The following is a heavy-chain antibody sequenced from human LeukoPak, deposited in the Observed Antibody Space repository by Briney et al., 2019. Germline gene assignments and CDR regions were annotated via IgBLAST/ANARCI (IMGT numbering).Heavy chain of an antibody. CDR3: ARVGRWLRFHDFQH. V-gene: IGHV7-4-1*02. Sequence: ASVKVSCKASGYTFTSYAMNWVRQAPGQGLEWMGWINTNTGNPTYAQGFTGRFVFSLDTSVSTAYLQISSLKAEDTAVYYCARVGRWLRFHDFQHWGQGTLVTVSS. J-gene: IGHJ1*01. CDR2: INTNTGNP. CDR1: GYTFTSYA. D-gene: IGHD5-24*01.